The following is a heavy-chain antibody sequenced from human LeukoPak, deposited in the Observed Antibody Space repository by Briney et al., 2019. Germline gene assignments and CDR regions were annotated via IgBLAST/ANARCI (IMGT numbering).Heavy chain of an antibody. D-gene: IGHD4-23*01. Sequence: SETLSLTCAVYGGSFSGYYWSWIRQPPGKGLEWIGEINHSGSTNYNPSLKSRVTISVDTSKNQFSLKLSSVTAADTAVYYCATARNYGGNYRWGQGTLVTVSS. J-gene: IGHJ4*02. CDR2: INHSGST. CDR3: ATARNYGGNYR. V-gene: IGHV4-34*01. CDR1: GGSFSGYY.